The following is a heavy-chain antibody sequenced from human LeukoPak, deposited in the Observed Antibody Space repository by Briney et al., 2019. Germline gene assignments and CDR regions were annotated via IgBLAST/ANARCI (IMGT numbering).Heavy chain of an antibody. CDR2: INTNGDSA. J-gene: IGHJ4*01. CDR3: VRDNAYTFDY. V-gene: IGHV3-74*01. D-gene: IGHD5-24*01. CDR1: GFKFSSYW. Sequence: GGSLRLSCAVSGFKFSSYWMNWVRQVPGKGLMWVAHINTNGDSANYADSVKGRFTISRDNPKSTLSLQMNSLRAEDTAIYYCVRDNAYTFDYWGQGTLVTVSS.